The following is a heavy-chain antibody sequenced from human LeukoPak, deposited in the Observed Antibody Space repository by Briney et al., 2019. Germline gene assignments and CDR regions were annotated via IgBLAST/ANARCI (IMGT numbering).Heavy chain of an antibody. CDR3: ARGGSGSYYHGFWFDP. V-gene: IGHV4-39*07. CDR1: GGSISSSSYY. D-gene: IGHD3-10*01. J-gene: IGHJ5*02. Sequence: PSETLSLTCTVSGGSISSSSYYWGWIRQPPGKGLEWIGEINHSGSTNYNPSLKSRVTISVDTSKNQFSLKLSSVTAADTAVYYCARGGSGSYYHGFWFDPWGQGTLVTVSS. CDR2: INHSGST.